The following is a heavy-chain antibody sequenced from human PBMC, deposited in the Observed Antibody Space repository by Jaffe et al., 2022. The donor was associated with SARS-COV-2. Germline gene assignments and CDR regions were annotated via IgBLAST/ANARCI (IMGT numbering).Heavy chain of an antibody. V-gene: IGHV3-30-3*01. CDR3: ARENWNYGMRGMDV. CDR2: ISYDGSNK. Sequence: QVQLVESGGGVVQPGRSLRLSCAASGFTFSSYAMHWVRQAPGKGLEWVAVISYDGSNKYYADSVKGRFTISRDNSKNTLYLQMNSLRAEDTAVYYCARENWNYGMRGMDVWGQGTTVTVSS. D-gene: IGHD1-7*01. J-gene: IGHJ6*02. CDR1: GFTFSSYA.